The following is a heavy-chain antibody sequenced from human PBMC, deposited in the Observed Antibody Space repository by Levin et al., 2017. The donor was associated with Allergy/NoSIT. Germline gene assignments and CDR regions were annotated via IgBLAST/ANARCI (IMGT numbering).Heavy chain of an antibody. Sequence: GLSFDAYAMHWVRQAPGKGLEWVAGINWNSDSIEYADSVKGRFTISRDNAKNSLYLQMNSLRAEDTALYYCAKDIFRKGGTRWSAFDGWGQGTLVTVSS. CDR1: GLSFDAYA. CDR2: INWNSDSI. CDR3: AKDIFRKGGTRWSAFDG. J-gene: IGHJ4*02. D-gene: IGHD1-26*01. V-gene: IGHV3-9*01.